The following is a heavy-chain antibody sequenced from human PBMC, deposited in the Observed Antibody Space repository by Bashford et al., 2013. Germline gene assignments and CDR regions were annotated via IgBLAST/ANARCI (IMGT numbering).Heavy chain of an antibody. CDR2: ISGNGGST. CDR3: AREYSGRYSSLDY. CDR1: GFTFSSYA. V-gene: IGHV3-23*01. D-gene: IGHD1-26*01. Sequence: GGSLRLSCAASGFTFSSYAMSWVRQAPGKGLEWVSGISGNGGSTYYADSVKGRFTISRDNSKNTLYLQMNSLRAEDTAVYYCAREYSGRYSSLDYWGQGTLVTVSS. J-gene: IGHJ4*02.